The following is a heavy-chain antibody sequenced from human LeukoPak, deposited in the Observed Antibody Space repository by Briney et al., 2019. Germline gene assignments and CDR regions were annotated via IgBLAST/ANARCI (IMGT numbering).Heavy chain of an antibody. CDR2: INPNTGGT. CDR3: VRDMENSPGNWLVYFQY. J-gene: IGHJ1*01. D-gene: IGHD2/OR15-2a*01. V-gene: IGHV1-2*02. Sequence: ASVKVSCKASGYTFTGYYIHWVRQAPGQGLEWMGWINPNTGGTTYAKEFQGRVTMTRDTSINTVYMELSRLRSDDTAIFYCVRDMENSPGNWLVYFQYWGQGTLVTVSS. CDR1: GYTFTGYY.